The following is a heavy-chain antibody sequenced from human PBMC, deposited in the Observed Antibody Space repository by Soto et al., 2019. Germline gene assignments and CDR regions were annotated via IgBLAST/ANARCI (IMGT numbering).Heavy chain of an antibody. J-gene: IGHJ3*02. V-gene: IGHV3-23*01. CDR2: ISGSGIST. CDR1: GFTFSSYT. CDR3: AKSAGSNAFDI. D-gene: IGHD3-10*01. Sequence: PGGSLRLSCAASGFTFSSYTMTWVRQAPGKGLEWVSSISGSGISTYYADSVKGRFTISRDNSKNTLYLQMNSLRAEDAAVYYCAKSAGSNAFDIWGQGTMVTVSS.